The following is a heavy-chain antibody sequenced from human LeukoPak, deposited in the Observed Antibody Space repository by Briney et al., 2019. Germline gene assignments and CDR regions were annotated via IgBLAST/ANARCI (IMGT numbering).Heavy chain of an antibody. D-gene: IGHD4-17*01. J-gene: IGHJ4*02. V-gene: IGHV3-30*18. CDR3: AKRPSDYGDYVTYFDY. CDR1: GFSFISYG. Sequence: GGSLRLSCAASGFSFISYGMHWVRQAPGKGMEWVGVISDDGRNKKYADSVKGRFTISRDNSKDTLYLQMNSLRDEDTAVYYCAKRPSDYGDYVTYFDYWGQGTLVTVSS. CDR2: ISDDGRNK.